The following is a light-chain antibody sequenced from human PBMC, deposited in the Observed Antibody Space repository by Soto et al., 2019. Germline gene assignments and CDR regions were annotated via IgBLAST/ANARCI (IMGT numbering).Light chain of an antibody. CDR3: QQFGRSPPSWT. J-gene: IGKJ1*01. CDR2: GAS. CDR1: QSVSSNY. Sequence: ETVLTQSPGTLSLSPGERATLSCRASQSVSSNYLAWYQQKPGQAPRHLSYGASTRATGIPDRFSGSGSGTDFTLTSSRLEPEDFAVYYCQQFGRSPPSWTFGQGTQVAIQ. V-gene: IGKV3-20*01.